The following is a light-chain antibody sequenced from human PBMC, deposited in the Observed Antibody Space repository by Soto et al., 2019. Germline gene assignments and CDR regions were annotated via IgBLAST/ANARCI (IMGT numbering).Light chain of an antibody. V-gene: IGKV3-11*01. CDR2: DAS. Sequence: EIVMTQSPVTLSVSPGERATLSCRASQSVSSYLAWYQQKPGQSPRLLIYDASHRATGVPARFSGSGSGTDFTLTISGLEPEDFAVYYCQQRSVWPITFGQGTRLEIK. CDR1: QSVSSY. J-gene: IGKJ5*01. CDR3: QQRSVWPIT.